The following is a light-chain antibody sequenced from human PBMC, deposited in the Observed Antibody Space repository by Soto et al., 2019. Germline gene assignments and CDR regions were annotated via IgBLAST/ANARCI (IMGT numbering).Light chain of an antibody. CDR3: QQYNSYSPLT. CDR1: QSISSW. J-gene: IGKJ1*01. CDR2: DAS. V-gene: IGKV1-5*01. Sequence: DIPMTQSPSTLSASVGDRVTITCRASQSISSWLAWYQQKPGKAPKLLIDDASSLESGVPSRFSGSGSGTEFTLTISSLQPDDFATYYCQQYNSYSPLTFGQGTKVEIK.